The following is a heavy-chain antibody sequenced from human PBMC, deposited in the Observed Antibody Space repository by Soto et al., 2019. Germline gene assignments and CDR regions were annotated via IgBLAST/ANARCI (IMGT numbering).Heavy chain of an antibody. D-gene: IGHD1-1*01. CDR3: ARATVTTPYYFDY. J-gene: IGHJ4*02. CDR1: GFTFSSYD. CDR2: TGAVGGT. V-gene: IGHV3-13*04. Sequence: EVQLVESGGGLVQPGGSLRLSCAASGFTFSSYDMYWVRQATGKGLEWVSGTGAVGGTYYSGSVKGRFTISREDAKNSLYLQMNSLTAGDTAVYYCARATVTTPYYFDYWGQGTLVTVSS.